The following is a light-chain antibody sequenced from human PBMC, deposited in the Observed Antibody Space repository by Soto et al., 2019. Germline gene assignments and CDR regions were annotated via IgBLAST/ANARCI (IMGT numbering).Light chain of an antibody. CDR2: DAS. Sequence: EIVLTQSPATLSLSPGERATLSCRASQSVSSYLAWYQQKPGQAPRLLIYDASNRATGIPARFSGSGSGTDFTLTISSLETEDFAVYYGQQRSNWPYTFGQGTKLESK. V-gene: IGKV3-11*01. CDR3: QQRSNWPYT. J-gene: IGKJ2*01. CDR1: QSVSSY.